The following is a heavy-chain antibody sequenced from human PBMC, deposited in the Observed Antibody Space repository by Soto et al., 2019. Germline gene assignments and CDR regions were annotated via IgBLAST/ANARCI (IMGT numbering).Heavy chain of an antibody. D-gene: IGHD6-13*01. CDR1: GFTFSSYA. J-gene: IGHJ6*02. CDR3: ATTGGDSSMDV. Sequence: EVQLLESGGGLVQPGGSLRLSCAASGFTFSSYAMSWVRQAPGKGLEWVSAISGSGGSTYYADSVKGRFPISRDNSKNPLYLQMNTLRAEDTAVYYCATTGGDSSMDVWGQGTTVTVSS. CDR2: ISGSGGST. V-gene: IGHV3-23*01.